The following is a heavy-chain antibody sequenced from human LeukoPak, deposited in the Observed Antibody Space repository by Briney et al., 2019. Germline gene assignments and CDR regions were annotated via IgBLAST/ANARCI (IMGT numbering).Heavy chain of an antibody. CDR2: IYYSGST. CDR3: ARVGQYSHKD. D-gene: IGHD5-18*01. J-gene: IGHJ4*02. Sequence: SETLSLTCTVSGGSISSYYWSWIRQPPGKGLEWIGYIYYSGSTNYNPSLKSRVTISVDTSKNQFSLKLNSVTAADTALYYCARVGQYSHKDWGQGTLVTVSS. CDR1: GGSISSYY. V-gene: IGHV4-59*01.